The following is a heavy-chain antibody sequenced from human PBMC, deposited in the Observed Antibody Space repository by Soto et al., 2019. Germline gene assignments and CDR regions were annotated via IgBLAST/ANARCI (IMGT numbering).Heavy chain of an antibody. J-gene: IGHJ3*02. CDR3: ASVLVSVLGELLHDAFDI. Sequence: GVSLRLSCAASGFTVSSNYMSWVRQAPGKGLEWVSVIYSGGSTYYADSVKGRFTIPRDNSKNTLYLQMNSLRAEETAVYYCASVLVSVLGELLHDAFDIWGQGTSVTVSS. V-gene: IGHV3-53*01. D-gene: IGHD3-10*01. CDR1: GFTVSSNY. CDR2: IYSGGST.